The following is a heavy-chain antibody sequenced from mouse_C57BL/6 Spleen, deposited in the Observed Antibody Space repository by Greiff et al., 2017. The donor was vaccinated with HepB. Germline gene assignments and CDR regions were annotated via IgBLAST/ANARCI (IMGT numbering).Heavy chain of an antibody. CDR1: GYTFTDYY. J-gene: IGHJ4*01. CDR2: INPYNGGT. CDR3: ARGGQGAMDY. V-gene: IGHV1-19*01. Sequence: VQLQQSGPVLVKPGASAKMSCKASGYTFTDYYMNWVKQSHGKSLEWIGVINPYNGGTSYNQKFKGKATLTVDKSSSTAYMELNSLTSEDSAVYYCARGGQGAMDYWGQGTSVTVSS.